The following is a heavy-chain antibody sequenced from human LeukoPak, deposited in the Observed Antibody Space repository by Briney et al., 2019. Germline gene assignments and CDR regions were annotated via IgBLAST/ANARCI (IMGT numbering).Heavy chain of an antibody. D-gene: IGHD2-2*01. Sequence: ASVKVSCKASGYTFTSYYMHWVRQAPGQGLEWMGIINPSGGSTSYAQKFQGRVTMTRDMSTSTVYMELSSLRSEDTAVYYCARDASRGYQLLLGWFDPWGQGTLVTVSS. CDR2: INPSGGST. CDR1: GYTFTSYY. J-gene: IGHJ5*02. CDR3: ARDASRGYQLLLGWFDP. V-gene: IGHV1-46*01.